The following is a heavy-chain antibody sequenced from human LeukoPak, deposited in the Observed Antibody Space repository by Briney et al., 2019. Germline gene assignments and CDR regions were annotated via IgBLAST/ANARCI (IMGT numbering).Heavy chain of an antibody. CDR2: IYPGDSDT. D-gene: IGHD3-10*01. J-gene: IGHJ6*04. Sequence: GESLKISCKGSGYSFTSYWIGWVRQMPGKGLEWMGIIYPGDSDTRYSPSFQGQVIISADKSISTAYLQWSSLKASDTAMYYCARLFTMVRGGMDVWGKGTTVTVSS. CDR1: GYSFTSYW. V-gene: IGHV5-51*01. CDR3: ARLFTMVRGGMDV.